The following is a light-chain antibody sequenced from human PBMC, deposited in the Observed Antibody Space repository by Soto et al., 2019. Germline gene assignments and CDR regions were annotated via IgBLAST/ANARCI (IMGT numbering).Light chain of an antibody. CDR3: QQYGNSQYT. CDR1: QSASSRY. V-gene: IGKV3-20*01. J-gene: IGKJ3*01. Sequence: EIVLTQSPGTLSLSPGERATLSCRASQSASSRYLTWYQQKPGQAPRLLIYGASSRATGIPDRFSGSGSGTDFTLTISRLEPEDFAVYYCQQYGNSQYTFGPGTKVDIK. CDR2: GAS.